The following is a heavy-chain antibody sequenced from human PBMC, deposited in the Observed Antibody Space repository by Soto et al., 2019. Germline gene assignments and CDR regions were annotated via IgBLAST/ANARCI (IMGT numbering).Heavy chain of an antibody. CDR2: LDPGGGEK. J-gene: IGHJ5*02. Sequence: PGGSMRLSCAASEFSFSDYSMAWVRPAPEKGLEWVANLDPGGGEKHHRDSVKDRFTISRDNAENSLYLQVNRLRAEDTSVNYCARGGNWFDPWGQGTLVTVSS. V-gene: IGHV3-7*05. D-gene: IGHD3-10*01. CDR1: EFSFSDYS. CDR3: ARGGNWFDP.